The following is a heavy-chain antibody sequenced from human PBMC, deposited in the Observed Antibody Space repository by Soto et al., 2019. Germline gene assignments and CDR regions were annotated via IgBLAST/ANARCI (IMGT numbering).Heavy chain of an antibody. CDR1: GGSTRSSNYY. V-gene: IGHV4-39*01. J-gene: IGHJ4*02. Sequence: PSETLSLTCTVSGGSTRSSNYYWAWLRQPPGKGLEWLGNVYYSGNTYYNPSLKSRLTLSLDTSNTPFSLKLKSVTAAESPVYFCDRFSGSYNVGYFDCWGQGTLVTVSS. CDR3: DRFSGSYNVGYFDC. CDR2: VYYSGNT. D-gene: IGHD1-26*01.